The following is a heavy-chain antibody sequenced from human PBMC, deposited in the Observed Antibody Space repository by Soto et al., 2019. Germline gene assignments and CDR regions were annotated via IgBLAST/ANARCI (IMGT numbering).Heavy chain of an antibody. CDR2: INHSGST. D-gene: IGHD5-12*01. J-gene: IGHJ4*02. Sequence: SVTLSLTCAVYRGSFSGYYCSWIRQPPGKGREWIGEINHSGSTNYNPSLKSRVTISVDTSKNQFSLKLSSVTAADPAVYYCARGSLAYYVDYSSQGXLVTVPS. CDR1: RGSFSGYY. CDR3: ARGSLAYYVDY. V-gene: IGHV4-34*01.